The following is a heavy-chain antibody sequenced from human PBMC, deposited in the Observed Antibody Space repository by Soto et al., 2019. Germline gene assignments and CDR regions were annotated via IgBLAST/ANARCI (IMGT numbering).Heavy chain of an antibody. Sequence: SETLSLTCTASGGSISSYYWTWIRQPPGKGLEWIGYIYYSGSTYYNPSLKSRVTISVDTSKNQFSLRLNSVTAADTAVYYCARRTVTTIYYDGMDVWGQGTTVTVSS. CDR3: ARRTVTTIYYDGMDV. CDR2: IYYSGST. V-gene: IGHV4-59*01. D-gene: IGHD4-17*01. CDR1: GGSISSYY. J-gene: IGHJ6*02.